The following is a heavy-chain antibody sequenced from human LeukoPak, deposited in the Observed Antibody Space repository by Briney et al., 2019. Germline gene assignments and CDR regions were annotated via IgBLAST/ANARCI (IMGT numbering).Heavy chain of an antibody. D-gene: IGHD3-10*01. CDR2: IYYSGST. CDR1: GGSIRSYY. V-gene: IGHV4-59*08. CDR3: ARHQGGVLLWLGELRAFDI. Sequence: SETLSLTCTVSGGSIRSYYWSWIRQPPGKGLEWIGYIYYSGSTNYNSSLKSRVTISVDTSKNQFSLKLSSVTAADTAVYYCARHQGGVLLWLGELRAFDIWGQGTMVTVSS. J-gene: IGHJ3*02.